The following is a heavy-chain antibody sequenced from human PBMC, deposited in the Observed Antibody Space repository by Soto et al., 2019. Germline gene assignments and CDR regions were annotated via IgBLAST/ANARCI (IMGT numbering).Heavy chain of an antibody. V-gene: IGHV3-64*01. CDR1: GFTFSHYA. CDR2: ISGDGDST. D-gene: IGHD2-8*01. Sequence: EVHLVESGGGLVQPGGTLRVSCAASGFTFSHYAIHWVRQAPGKGLEYVSAISGDGDSTYYANSVKGRFTISRDNSKNTLYLQMASLREEDMAVYYCARRYAFSSNYQYFHMDVWGKGTTVTVSS. CDR3: ARRYAFSSNYQYFHMDV. J-gene: IGHJ6*03.